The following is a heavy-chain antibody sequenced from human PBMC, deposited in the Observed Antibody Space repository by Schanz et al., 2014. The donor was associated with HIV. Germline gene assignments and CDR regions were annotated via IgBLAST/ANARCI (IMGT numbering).Heavy chain of an antibody. D-gene: IGHD5-18*01. CDR3: AKGYSYGYYSYGVNA. CDR1: GFTFSSDA. Sequence: EVQLLESGGGLVQPGGSLRLSCAASGFTFSSDAMSWVRQAPGTGLEWVSIISGSGASTYYADSVKGRFTISRDNSKNSVYLQMNSLRAEDTARYYCAKGYSYGYYSYGVNAWGRGTTVTVSS. CDR2: ISGSGAST. V-gene: IGHV3-23*01. J-gene: IGHJ6*02.